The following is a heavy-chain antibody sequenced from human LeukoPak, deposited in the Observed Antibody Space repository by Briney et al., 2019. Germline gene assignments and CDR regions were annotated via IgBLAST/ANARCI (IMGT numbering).Heavy chain of an antibody. D-gene: IGHD1-26*01. Sequence: SETLSLTCTVSGGSISSSSYYWGWIRQPPGKGLEWIGSIYYSGSTYYNPSLKSRVTISVDTSKNQFSMKLSSVTAADTAVYYCARSRGRRYLPWGQGTLVTVSS. CDR2: IYYSGST. V-gene: IGHV4-39*01. CDR3: ARSRGRRYLP. J-gene: IGHJ5*02. CDR1: GGSISSSSYY.